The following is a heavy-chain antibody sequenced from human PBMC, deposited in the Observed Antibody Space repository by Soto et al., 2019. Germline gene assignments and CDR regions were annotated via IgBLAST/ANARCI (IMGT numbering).Heavy chain of an antibody. J-gene: IGHJ6*02. V-gene: IGHV3-21*01. CDR1: GFTFSSCT. CDR3: SGCSGGASHQNYGMDV. D-gene: IGHD2-15*01. Sequence: EVHLVESGGGLVKPGGSLRLSCAVSGFTFSSCTMNWVRQAPGKGLEWVSSISPSTSHIYSADSVKGRFTISRDNATNALFLQMTSLRADDTAVYYCSGCSGGASHQNYGMDVWGQGTTVTVSS. CDR2: ISPSTSHI.